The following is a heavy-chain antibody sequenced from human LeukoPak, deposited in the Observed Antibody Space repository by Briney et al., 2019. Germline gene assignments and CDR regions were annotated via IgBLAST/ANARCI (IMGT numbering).Heavy chain of an antibody. V-gene: IGHV3-23*01. CDR3: AKGKSSSSWNWFDP. D-gene: IGHD6-13*01. CDR2: ISGSGATT. J-gene: IGHJ5*02. CDR1: GFTVSSNY. Sequence: GGSLRLSCAASGFTVSSNYMSWVRQAPGKGLEWVSGISGSGATTYYADSVKGRFTISRDNSKNTLYLQLNSLRADDTAVYYCAKGKSSSSWNWFDPWGQGILVTVSS.